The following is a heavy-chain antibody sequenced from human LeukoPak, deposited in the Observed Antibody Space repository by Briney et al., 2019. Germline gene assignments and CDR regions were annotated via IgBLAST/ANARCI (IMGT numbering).Heavy chain of an antibody. CDR1: GGSFSGYY. D-gene: IGHD5-18*01. Sequence: PSETLSLTCAVYGGSFSGYYWSWIRQPPGKGLEWIGEINHSGSTNYNPSLKSRVTISVDTSKNQFSLKLGSVTAADTAVYYCARGVRLQWIQRFDYWGQGTLVTVSS. CDR2: INHSGST. CDR3: ARGVRLQWIQRFDY. J-gene: IGHJ4*02. V-gene: IGHV4-34*01.